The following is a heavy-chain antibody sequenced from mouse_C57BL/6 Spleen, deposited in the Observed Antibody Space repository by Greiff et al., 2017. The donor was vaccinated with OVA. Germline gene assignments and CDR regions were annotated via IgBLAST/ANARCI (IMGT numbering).Heavy chain of an antibody. CDR3: ARLNWYFDV. V-gene: IGHV5-16*01. CDR1: GFTFSDYY. CDR2: INYDGSST. J-gene: IGHJ1*03. Sequence: EVQGVEPEGGLVQPGSSMKLSCKASGFTFSDYYMAWVGQVPEKGLEWVANINYDGSSTYYLDSLKSRFIISRDNAKNILYLQMSRLKSEDTATYYCARLNWYFDVWGTGTTVTVSS.